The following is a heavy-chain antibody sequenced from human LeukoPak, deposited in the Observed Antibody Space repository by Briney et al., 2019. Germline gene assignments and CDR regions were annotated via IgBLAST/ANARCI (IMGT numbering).Heavy chain of an antibody. Sequence: GGSLRLSCAASGFTFSSYGMHWVRQAPGKGLEWVAVISYDGSNKYCADSVKGRFTISRDNSKNTLYLQMNGLRAEDTAVYYCAKVAHYGTYYFDYWGQGTLVTVSS. V-gene: IGHV3-30*18. D-gene: IGHD3-16*01. CDR1: GFTFSSYG. CDR2: ISYDGSNK. J-gene: IGHJ4*02. CDR3: AKVAHYGTYYFDY.